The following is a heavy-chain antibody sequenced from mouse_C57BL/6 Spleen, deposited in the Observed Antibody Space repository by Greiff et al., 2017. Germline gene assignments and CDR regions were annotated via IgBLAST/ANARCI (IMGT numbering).Heavy chain of an antibody. Sequence: EVKLMESGGGLVQPKGSLKLSCAASGFSFNTYAMNWVRQAPGKGLEWVARIRSKSNNYATYYADSVKDRFTISRDDSESMLYLQMNNLKTEDTAMYYCVRTGDYAMDYWGQGTSVTVSS. CDR3: VRTGDYAMDY. V-gene: IGHV10-1*01. CDR1: GFSFNTYA. CDR2: IRSKSNNYAT. D-gene: IGHD4-1*01. J-gene: IGHJ4*01.